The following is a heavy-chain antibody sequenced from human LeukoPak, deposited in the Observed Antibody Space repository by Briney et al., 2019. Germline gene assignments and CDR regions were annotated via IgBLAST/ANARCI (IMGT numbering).Heavy chain of an antibody. CDR1: GFTFSSYE. CDR2: ISSSGSTI. CDR3: ARDSTIFGVVPDGMDV. J-gene: IGHJ6*02. V-gene: IGHV3-48*03. Sequence: GGSLRLSCAASGFTFSSYEMNWVRQAPGKGLDWVSYISSSGSTIYYSDSGKGRFTISRDNAKNSLYLQMNSLRAEDTAVYYCARDSTIFGVVPDGMDVWGQGTTVTVSS. D-gene: IGHD3-3*01.